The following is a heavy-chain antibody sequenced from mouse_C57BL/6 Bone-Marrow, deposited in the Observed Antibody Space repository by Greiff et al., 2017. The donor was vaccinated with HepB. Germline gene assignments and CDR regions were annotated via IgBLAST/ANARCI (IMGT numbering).Heavy chain of an antibody. V-gene: IGHV1-19*01. Sequence: VQLQQSGPVLVKPGASVKMSCKASGYTFTDYYMNWVKQSHGKSLEWIGVINPYNGGTSYNQKFKGKATLTVDKSSSTAYMELNSLTSEDSAVYYCAREGNAPWFAYWGQGTLVTVSA. CDR1: GYTFTDYY. CDR2: INPYNGGT. J-gene: IGHJ3*01. CDR3: AREGNAPWFAY.